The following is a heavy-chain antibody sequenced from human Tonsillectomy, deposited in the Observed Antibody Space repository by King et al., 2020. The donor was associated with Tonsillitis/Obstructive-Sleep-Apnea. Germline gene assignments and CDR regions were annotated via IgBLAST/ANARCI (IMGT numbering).Heavy chain of an antibody. CDR1: GGSISSYY. J-gene: IGHJ4*02. V-gene: IGHV4-59*01. CDR3: ARVYYYDSIFFDY. D-gene: IGHD3-22*01. CDR2: IYYSGST. Sequence: QVQLQESGPGLVKPSETLSLTCTVSGGSISSYYWNWIRQPPGEGLEWIGYIYYSGSTNYNPSLKSRVTISLDTSKNQFSLKLSSVTAADTAVYYCARVYYYDSIFFDYWGQGTLVTVSS.